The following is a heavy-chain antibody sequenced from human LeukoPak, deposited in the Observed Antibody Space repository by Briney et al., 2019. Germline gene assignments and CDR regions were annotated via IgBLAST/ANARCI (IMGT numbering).Heavy chain of an antibody. V-gene: IGHV4-31*03. Sequence: SETLSLTCTVSGGSISSGGYYWSWLRQHPGKGLEWIGYIYYSGSTYYNPSLKSRVTVSVDTSKNQFSLKLSSVTAADTAVYYCARVLLGVVPTMSDIWGQGTMVTVSS. J-gene: IGHJ3*02. CDR1: GGSISSGGYY. D-gene: IGHD2-2*01. CDR2: IYYSGST. CDR3: ARVLLGVVPTMSDI.